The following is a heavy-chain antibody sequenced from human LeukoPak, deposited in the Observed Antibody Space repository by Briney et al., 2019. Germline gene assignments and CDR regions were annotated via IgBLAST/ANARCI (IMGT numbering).Heavy chain of an antibody. CDR1: GFTFSSYAMH. D-gene: IGHD2-15*01. Sequence: LRLSCAASGFTFSSYAMHWVRQHPGKGLEWIGYIYYSGSTSYNPSLKSRVTISVDTSKNQFSLKLSSVTAADTAVYYCATSGPGYCSGGCLDYWGQGTLVTVSS. CDR3: ATSGPGYCSGGCLDY. CDR2: IYYSGST. V-gene: IGHV4-31*02. J-gene: IGHJ4*02.